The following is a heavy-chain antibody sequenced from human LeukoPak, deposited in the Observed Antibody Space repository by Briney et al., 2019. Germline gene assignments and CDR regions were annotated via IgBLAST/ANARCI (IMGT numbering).Heavy chain of an antibody. V-gene: IGHV4-39*02. D-gene: IGHD3-22*01. Sequence: PSETLSLTCTVSDGSIINNNHYWGWTRQPPGKGLEWIGSISYSGGTAYNPSLRGRVTISVDTSKNQFSLKVNSVTAADTAVYYCAREVEYYDSSGYRPHAFDIWGQGTLVTVSS. CDR2: ISYSGGT. J-gene: IGHJ3*02. CDR3: AREVEYYDSSGYRPHAFDI. CDR1: DGSIINNNHY.